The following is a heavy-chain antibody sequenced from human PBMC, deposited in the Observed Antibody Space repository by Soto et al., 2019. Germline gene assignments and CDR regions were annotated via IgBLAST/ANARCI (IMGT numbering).Heavy chain of an antibody. CDR2: IIPILGIA. D-gene: IGHD6-13*01. Sequence: ASVKVSCKASGGTFSSYTISWVRQAPGQGLEWMGRIIPILGIANYAQKFQGRVTITADKPTSTAYMELSSLRSEDTAVYYCARSAGSSSWYNYMDVWGKGTTVTVSS. V-gene: IGHV1-69*02. CDR1: GGTFSSYT. J-gene: IGHJ6*03. CDR3: ARSAGSSSWYNYMDV.